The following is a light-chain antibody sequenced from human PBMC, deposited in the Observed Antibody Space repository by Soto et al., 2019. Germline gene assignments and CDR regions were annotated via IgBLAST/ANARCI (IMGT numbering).Light chain of an antibody. CDR1: TSDVGGYNY. Sequence: QSSLTQPPSASGTPAQSITISCTRTTSDVGGYNYVSWYHQHPAKPPKLMTYETRQRPSGVPDRFSGSKSGHTACLTVSGLQAGDEAEYYCSSYAGSNNYVFGTGSKGTVL. J-gene: IGLJ1*01. CDR2: ETR. V-gene: IGLV2-8*01. CDR3: SSYAGSNNYV.